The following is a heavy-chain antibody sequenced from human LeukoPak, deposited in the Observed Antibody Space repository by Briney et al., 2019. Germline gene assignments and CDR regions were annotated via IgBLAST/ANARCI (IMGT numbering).Heavy chain of an antibody. CDR2: IYYSGST. D-gene: IGHD3-22*01. Sequence: SETLSLTCTVSGGSIINYYWSWIRQPPGKGLEWIGYIYYSGSTNYNPSLKSRVTISVDTSKNQFSLKLSSVTAADTAVYYCARVVSYYDSSGYYSRYYYYYYMDVWGKGTTVTISS. J-gene: IGHJ6*03. CDR1: GGSIINYY. V-gene: IGHV4-59*01. CDR3: ARVVSYYDSSGYYSRYYYYYYMDV.